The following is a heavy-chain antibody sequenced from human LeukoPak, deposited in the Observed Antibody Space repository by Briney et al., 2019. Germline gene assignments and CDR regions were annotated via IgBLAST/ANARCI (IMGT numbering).Heavy chain of an antibody. CDR3: ARFGAFSYYFDY. CDR1: GFTFSSYG. V-gene: IGHV3-33*01. Sequence: GGSLRLSCAASGFTFSSYGMHWVRQAPGKGLEWVAVIWYDGSNKYYADSVKGRFTISRDNAKNSLYLQMNSLRAEDTAVYYCARFGAFSYYFDYWGQGTLVTVSS. CDR2: IWYDGSNK. J-gene: IGHJ4*02. D-gene: IGHD3-10*01.